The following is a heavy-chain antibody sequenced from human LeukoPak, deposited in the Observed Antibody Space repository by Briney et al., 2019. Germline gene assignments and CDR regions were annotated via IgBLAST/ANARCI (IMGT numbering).Heavy chain of an antibody. CDR3: AKDREYDDSCDYNG. J-gene: IGHJ4*02. V-gene: IGHV3-23*01. CDR2: ISHVGGT. Sequence: GGSLRLSCAASGFTFNNAWMNWVRQAPEKGLEWVSTISHVGGTYYADSVRGRFTISRDDSKNMVYLQMDSLRAEDTAVYYCAKDREYDDSCDYNGWGQGTLVTVSS. CDR1: GFTFNNAW. D-gene: IGHD3-22*01.